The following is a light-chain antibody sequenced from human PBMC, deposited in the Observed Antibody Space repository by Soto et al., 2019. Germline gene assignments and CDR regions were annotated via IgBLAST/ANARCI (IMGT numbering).Light chain of an antibody. CDR3: QSYDSRLSDYV. V-gene: IGLV1-40*01. CDR2: NNN. J-gene: IGLJ1*01. Sequence: SVLTQPSPVSVDPGRRGIITSTGRSSNIRAGFNVHWYQQLPETAPKLLIFNNNIRPSGVPDRFSGSYSGTSACLAITGLQAGDEADYYCQSYDSRLSDYVFGNGTNLTVL. CDR1: SSNIRAGFN.